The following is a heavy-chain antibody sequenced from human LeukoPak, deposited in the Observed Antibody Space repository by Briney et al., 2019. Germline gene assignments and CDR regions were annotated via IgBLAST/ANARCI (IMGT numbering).Heavy chain of an antibody. CDR1: GFTFSTYW. CDR2: ISGSGGST. V-gene: IGHV3-23*01. Sequence: GGSLRLSCVASGFTFSTYWMGWVRQAPGKGLEWVSAISGSGGSTYYADSVKGRFTISRDNSKNTLYLQMNSLRAEDTAVYYCAKGDYLGAFDIWGQGTMVTVSS. J-gene: IGHJ3*02. D-gene: IGHD2/OR15-2a*01. CDR3: AKGDYLGAFDI.